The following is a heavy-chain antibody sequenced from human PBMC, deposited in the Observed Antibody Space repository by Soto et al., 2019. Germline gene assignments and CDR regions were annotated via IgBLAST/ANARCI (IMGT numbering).Heavy chain of an antibody. V-gene: IGHV5-51*01. CDR3: ARYLGVGWNGGSYYFDY. Sequence: ESLKISCKGSGYSFTSYWIGWVRQMPGKGLEWMGIIYPGDSDTRYSPSFQGQVTISADKSISTAYLQWSSLKASDTAMYYCARYLGVGWNGGSYYFDYWGQGTLVTVSS. J-gene: IGHJ4*02. CDR2: IYPGDSDT. CDR1: GYSFTSYW. D-gene: IGHD3-16*01.